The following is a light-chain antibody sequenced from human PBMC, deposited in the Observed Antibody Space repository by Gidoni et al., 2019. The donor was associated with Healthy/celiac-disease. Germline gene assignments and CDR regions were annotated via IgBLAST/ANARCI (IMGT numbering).Light chain of an antibody. CDR3: QQRSNRRT. V-gene: IGKV3-11*01. CDR1: QSVSSY. Sequence: EIVLTQSPATLSLSPGERATLSCRASQSVSSYLAWYQQKPGQAPRLLIYDASNRATGIPARFIVSGSGTDFTLTISSLEPEDFAVYYCQQRSNRRTFGQGTKLEIK. J-gene: IGKJ2*01. CDR2: DAS.